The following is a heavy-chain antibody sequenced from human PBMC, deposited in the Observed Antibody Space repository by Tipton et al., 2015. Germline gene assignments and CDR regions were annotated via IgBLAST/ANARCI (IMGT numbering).Heavy chain of an antibody. CDR3: ARTYDFTAYSPVGC. CDR1: GGSISSSSYY. Sequence: TLSLTCTVSGGSISSSSYYWDWIRQPPGKGLEWIGNIYYSGSTYYNPSLKSRVTISVDTSKNQFSLKLSSVTAADTAVYYCARTYDFTAYSPVGCWGQGTLVTVSS. V-gene: IGHV4-39*01. D-gene: IGHD3-3*01. CDR2: IYYSGST. J-gene: IGHJ4*02.